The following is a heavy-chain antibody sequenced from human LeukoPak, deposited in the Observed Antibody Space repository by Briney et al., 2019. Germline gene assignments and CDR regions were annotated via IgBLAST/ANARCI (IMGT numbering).Heavy chain of an antibody. CDR1: GFTFSSYE. J-gene: IGHJ5*02. CDR3: AKDPRRGTIFGVVIPNNWFDP. Sequence: GGSLRLSCAASGFTFSSYEMNWVRQAPGKGLEWVSAISGSGGSTYYADSVKGRFTISRDNSKNTLYLQMNSLRAEDTAVYYCAKDPRRGTIFGVVIPNNWFDPWGQGTLVTVSS. V-gene: IGHV3-23*01. CDR2: ISGSGGST. D-gene: IGHD3-3*01.